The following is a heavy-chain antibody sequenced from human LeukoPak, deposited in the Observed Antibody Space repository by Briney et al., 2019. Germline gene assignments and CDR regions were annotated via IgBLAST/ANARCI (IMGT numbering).Heavy chain of an antibody. CDR1: GGSFSGYY. CDR2: INHSGST. D-gene: IGHD3-10*01. CDR3: ARASGGGYYYYYYMDV. V-gene: IGHV4-34*01. Sequence: SETLSLTCAVYGGSFSGYYWSWIRQPPGKGLEWIGEINHSGSTNYNPSLKSRVTISVDTSKNQFSLKLSSVTAADTAVYYCARASGGGYYYYYYMDVWGKGTTVTVSS. J-gene: IGHJ6*03.